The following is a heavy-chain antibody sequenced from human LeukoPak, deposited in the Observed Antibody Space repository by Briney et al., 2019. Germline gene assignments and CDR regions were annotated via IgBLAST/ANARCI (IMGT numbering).Heavy chain of an antibody. V-gene: IGHV4-59*01. J-gene: IGHJ3*02. CDR3: ARGTGDRAFDI. CDR2: IYYSGST. Sequence: SETLSLTCTVSGGSISSYYWSWIRQPPGKGLEWIGYIYYSGSTNYNPSLKSRVTISVDTSKNQFSLKLSSVTAADTAVYYCARGTGDRAFDIWGQGTMVTVSS. CDR1: GGSISSYY. D-gene: IGHD7-27*01.